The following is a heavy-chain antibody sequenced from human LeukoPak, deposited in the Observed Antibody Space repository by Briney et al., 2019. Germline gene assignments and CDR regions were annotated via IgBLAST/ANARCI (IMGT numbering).Heavy chain of an antibody. CDR2: INPNRGGT. Sequence: ASVKVSCKASGYSFNDYYIHWARQAPGQGLEWMGWINPNRGGTSYAQKFQGRVTMTRDTFITTAYMELSSLRSDGTAMYYCARDTCDGVTCYNWFDPWGQGTLVTVSS. J-gene: IGHJ5*02. CDR1: GYSFNDYY. CDR3: ARDTCDGVTCYNWFDP. D-gene: IGHD4-17*01. V-gene: IGHV1-2*02.